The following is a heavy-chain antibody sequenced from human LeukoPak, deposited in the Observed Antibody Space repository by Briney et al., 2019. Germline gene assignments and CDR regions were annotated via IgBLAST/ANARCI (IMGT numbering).Heavy chain of an antibody. CDR2: IYTGGST. V-gene: IGHV4-4*07. J-gene: IGHJ4*02. Sequence: SETLSLTCTVSGGSMSGYYWSWIRQPAGKGLEWIGRIYTGGSTNYNPSLKCRVTMSVDTSKNQFSLKVTTVTAADTAVYYCARGAYGGDGRSFFDYWGQGTLVTVSS. CDR3: ARGAYGGDGRSFFDY. D-gene: IGHD4-23*01. CDR1: GGSMSGYY.